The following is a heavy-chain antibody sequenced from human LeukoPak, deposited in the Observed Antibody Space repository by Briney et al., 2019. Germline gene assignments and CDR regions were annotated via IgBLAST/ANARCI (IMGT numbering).Heavy chain of an antibody. CDR1: GYSISSDYY. J-gene: IGHJ3*02. Sequence: PSETLSLTCAVSGYSISSDYYWGWIRQPPGQGLEWIGSIYHSGSTYYNPSLKSRVTISVDTSKNQFSLKLSSVTAADTAVYYCARPVVPAAIISPSDAFDIWGQGTMVTVSS. D-gene: IGHD2-2*02. CDR2: IYHSGST. CDR3: ARPVVPAAIISPSDAFDI. V-gene: IGHV4-38-2*01.